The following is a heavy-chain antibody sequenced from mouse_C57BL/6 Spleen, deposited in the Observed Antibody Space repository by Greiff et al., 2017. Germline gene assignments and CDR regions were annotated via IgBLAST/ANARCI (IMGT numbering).Heavy chain of an antibody. J-gene: IGHJ3*01. Sequence: VQLQQSGTVLARPGASVKMSCKTSGYTFTSYWMHWVKQRPGQGLEWIGAIYPGNSDTSYNQKFKGKAKLTAVTSASTAYMELSSLTNEDSAVYYCTRNCDYDGGAWFAYWGQGTLVTVSA. D-gene: IGHD2-4*01. V-gene: IGHV1-5*01. CDR1: GYTFTSYW. CDR2: IYPGNSDT. CDR3: TRNCDYDGGAWFAY.